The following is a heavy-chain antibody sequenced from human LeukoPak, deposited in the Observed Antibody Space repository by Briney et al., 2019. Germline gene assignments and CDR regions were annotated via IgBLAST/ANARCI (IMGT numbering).Heavy chain of an antibody. J-gene: IGHJ4*02. CDR2: TYYRSKWYT. CDR1: GESVASKNGA. V-gene: IGHV6-1*01. Sequence: SQTLSRTCDISGESVASKNGAWNWIRQSPSRGLEWLGRTYYRSKWYTDYAVSMNGRITISPDTSKTQFSLQLNSVTPDDTAVYYCARDVGTSGWHTFDYWGQGTLVTVSS. D-gene: IGHD6-19*01. CDR3: ARDVGTSGWHTFDY.